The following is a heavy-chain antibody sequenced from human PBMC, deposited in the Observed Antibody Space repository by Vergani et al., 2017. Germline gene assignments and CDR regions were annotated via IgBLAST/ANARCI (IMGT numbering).Heavy chain of an antibody. Sequence: QVQLQESGPGLVKPSETLSLTCTVSGGSISSYYWRWIRQPPGKGLEWIGYIYYSGSTNYNPSLKSRVTISVDTSKNQFSLKLSSVTAADTAVYYCARAVWMVRGVIPGAFDIWGQGTMVTVSS. CDR2: IYYSGST. V-gene: IGHV4-59*01. CDR3: ARAVWMVRGVIPGAFDI. CDR1: GGSISSYY. J-gene: IGHJ3*02. D-gene: IGHD3-10*01.